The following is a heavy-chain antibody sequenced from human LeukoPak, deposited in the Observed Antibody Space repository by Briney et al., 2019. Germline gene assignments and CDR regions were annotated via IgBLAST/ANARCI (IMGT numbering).Heavy chain of an antibody. CDR1: GFTFSNSA. D-gene: IGHD3-22*01. Sequence: GGSLRLSCAASGFTFSNSAMNWVRQAPGRGPEWVSVISGTGGYTHYADFVRGQFTISRDNSKNTVYLQMNSLRADDSAVYYCAKGPLESSNYCYDFWGQGTMVTVSS. V-gene: IGHV3-23*01. J-gene: IGHJ4*02. CDR3: AKGPLESSNYCYDF. CDR2: ISGTGGYT.